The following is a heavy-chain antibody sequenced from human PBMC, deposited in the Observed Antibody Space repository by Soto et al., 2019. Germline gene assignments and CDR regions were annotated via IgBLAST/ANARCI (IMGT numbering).Heavy chain of an antibody. CDR2: IYYSGST. CDR3: ARDGSGSYYNLYYYYGMDV. V-gene: IGHV4-59*01. Sequence: SETLSLTCTVSGGSISSYYWSWIRQPPGKGLEWIGYIYYSGSTNYNPSLKSRVTISVDTSKNQFSLKLSSVTAADTAVYYCARDGSGSYYNLYYYYGMDVWGQGTTVTVSS. CDR1: GGSISSYY. J-gene: IGHJ6*02. D-gene: IGHD3-10*01.